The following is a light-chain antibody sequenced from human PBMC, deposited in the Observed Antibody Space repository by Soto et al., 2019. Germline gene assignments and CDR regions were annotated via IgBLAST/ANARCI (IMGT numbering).Light chain of an antibody. V-gene: IGKV3-20*01. CDR2: GAS. CDR3: QQYGSSPIT. J-gene: IGKJ5*01. Sequence: EIWMTQSPASLSVSPGERATLSCRASQSVSSSYIAWYQQRPGQTPSLLIYGASTRATGIPDRFSGSGSGTHFTLTISRLEPGDFAVYYCQQYGSSPITFGQGTRLEIK. CDR1: QSVSSSY.